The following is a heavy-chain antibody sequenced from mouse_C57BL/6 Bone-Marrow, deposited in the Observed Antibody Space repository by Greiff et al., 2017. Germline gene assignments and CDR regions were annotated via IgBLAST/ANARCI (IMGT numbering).Heavy chain of an antibody. D-gene: IGHD3-2*02. CDR1: GYTFTSYW. V-gene: IGHV1-61*01. CDR2: IYPSDSET. Sequence: QVQLKQPGAELVRPGSSVKLSCKASGYTFTSYWMDWVKQRPGQGLEWIGNIYPSDSETHYNQKFKDKATLTVDKSSSTAYMQLSSLTSEDSAVYYCARQLRLRSAYWGQGTLVTVSA. CDR3: ARQLRLRSAY. J-gene: IGHJ3*01.